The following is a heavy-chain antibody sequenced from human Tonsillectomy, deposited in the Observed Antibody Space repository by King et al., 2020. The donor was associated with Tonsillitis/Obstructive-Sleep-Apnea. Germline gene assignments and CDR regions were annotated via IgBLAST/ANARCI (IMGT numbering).Heavy chain of an antibody. CDR3: ATQRVYCASSSCYGPFDP. Sequence: QLVQSGAEVKKPGESLKISCKGSGYSFTSYWIGWVRQMPGKGLEWMGIIYPGDSDTRYSPSFQGQVTISADKSISTAYLQWSSLKASDTAMYYCATQRVYCASSSCYGPFDPWGQGTLVTVSS. CDR2: IYPGDSDT. V-gene: IGHV5-51*03. CDR1: GYSFTSYW. J-gene: IGHJ5*02. D-gene: IGHD2-2*01.